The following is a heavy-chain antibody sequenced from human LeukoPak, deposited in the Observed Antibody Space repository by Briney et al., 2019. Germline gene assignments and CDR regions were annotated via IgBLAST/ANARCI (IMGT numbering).Heavy chain of an antibody. CDR1: GGSISSGSYY. CDR3: ARDDPYYYYMDV. J-gene: IGHJ6*03. CDR2: ISTSGST. Sequence: NSSQTLSLTCTVSGGSISSGSYYWSWIRQPAGKRLEWIGRISTSGSTNYNPSLKSRVTIAVDTSKNQFSLKLSSVTAADTAVYYCARDDPYYYYMDVWGKGTTVTVSS. V-gene: IGHV4-61*02.